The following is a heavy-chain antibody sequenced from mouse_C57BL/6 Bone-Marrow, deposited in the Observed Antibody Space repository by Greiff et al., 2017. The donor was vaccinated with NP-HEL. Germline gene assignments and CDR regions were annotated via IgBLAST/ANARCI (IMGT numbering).Heavy chain of an antibody. CDR1: GYSITSGYY. V-gene: IGHV3-6*01. CDR2: ISYDGSN. CDR3: ARGGDYSLFDY. D-gene: IGHD1-1*01. Sequence: EVKLQESGPGLVKPSQSLSLTCSVTGYSITSGYYWNWIRQFPGNKLEWMGYISYDGSNNYNPSLKNRISITRDTSKNQFFLKLNSVTTEDTATYYCARGGDYSLFDYWGQGTTLTVSS. J-gene: IGHJ2*01.